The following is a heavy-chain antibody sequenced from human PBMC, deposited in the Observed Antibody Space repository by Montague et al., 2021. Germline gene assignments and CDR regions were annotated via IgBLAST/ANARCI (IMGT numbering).Heavy chain of an antibody. CDR3: ARVFSSWYVEWFDS. Sequence: SETLSLTCTVSGASITSNIYYWGWIRQPPGKGLEWTGSIYYSGNSFYQPSLKSRITMAVDTSKNQFSLKLSSVTAADTAIYYCARVFSSWYVEWFDSWGQGTLVTVSS. CDR1: GASITSNIYY. V-gene: IGHV4-39*07. D-gene: IGHD6-13*01. CDR2: IYYSGNS. J-gene: IGHJ5*01.